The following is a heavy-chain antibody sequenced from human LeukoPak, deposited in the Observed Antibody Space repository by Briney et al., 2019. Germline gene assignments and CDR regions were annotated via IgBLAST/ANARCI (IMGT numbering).Heavy chain of an antibody. CDR2: ISSRGDST. V-gene: IGHV3-23*01. D-gene: IGHD1-26*01. CDR1: GFTFSNYA. CDR3: ARRASGSYGY. J-gene: IGHJ4*02. Sequence: GGSLILSCAASGFTFSNYAMSWVRQVPGRGLEWVSTISSRGDSTYDADSVKGRFTISRDNSKNTLYLQMNSLRAEDTAVYYCARRASGSYGYWGQGTLVTVSS.